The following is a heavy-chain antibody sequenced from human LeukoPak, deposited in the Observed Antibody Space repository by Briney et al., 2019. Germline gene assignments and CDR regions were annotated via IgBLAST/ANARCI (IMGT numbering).Heavy chain of an antibody. Sequence: SETLSLTCIVSGGSISSYYWSWIRQPPGKGLEWIGFIYYSGSTNYNPCLKSRVTISVDTSKNQFSLKLSSVTTADTAVYYCARALYYYDSSGHPWFDPWGQGTLVTVSS. CDR1: GGSISSYY. CDR3: ARALYYYDSSGHPWFDP. CDR2: IYYSGST. J-gene: IGHJ5*02. V-gene: IGHV4-59*01. D-gene: IGHD3-22*01.